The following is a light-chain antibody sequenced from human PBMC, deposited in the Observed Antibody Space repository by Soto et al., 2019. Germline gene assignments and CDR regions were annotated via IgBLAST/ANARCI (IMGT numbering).Light chain of an antibody. CDR2: DAS. CDR3: QQYENYWT. V-gene: IGKV1-5*01. J-gene: IGKJ1*01. CDR1: QSISSW. Sequence: IQMTQSPSTLSASVGDRVTITCRASQSISSWLAWYQQKPGKAPKLLIYDASNLESGVPSRFSGSGSGTEFTLTFSNLQPDDFATYYCQQYENYWTFGQGTKVDIK.